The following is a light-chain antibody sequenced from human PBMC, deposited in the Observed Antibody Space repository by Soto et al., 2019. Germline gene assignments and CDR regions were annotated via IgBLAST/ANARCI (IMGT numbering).Light chain of an antibody. Sequence: EVGMTQSPANLSVSPGERATLSCRASQSVSSNLAWYQQKPGQAPRLLIYGASTRATGIPASFSGSGSGTEFTLTISSLQSEDFVLYYCQQYNNWPYTFGQGTKLEIK. CDR1: QSVSSN. CDR3: QQYNNWPYT. J-gene: IGKJ2*01. CDR2: GAS. V-gene: IGKV3-15*01.